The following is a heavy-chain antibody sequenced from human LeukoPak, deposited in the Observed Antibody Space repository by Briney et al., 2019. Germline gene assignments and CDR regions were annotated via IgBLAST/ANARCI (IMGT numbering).Heavy chain of an antibody. CDR3: ARAPGYSSRWYDY. J-gene: IGHJ4*02. V-gene: IGHV3-30-3*01. Sequence: GGSLRLSCAASGFTFSSYAMHWVRHAPGKGLEWVSFISYDGNNKCYADSVKGRFTISRDNSKNTVYLQLNGLRAEDTAVYYCARAPGYSSRWYDYWGQGTLVTVSS. D-gene: IGHD6-13*01. CDR1: GFTFSSYA. CDR2: ISYDGNNK.